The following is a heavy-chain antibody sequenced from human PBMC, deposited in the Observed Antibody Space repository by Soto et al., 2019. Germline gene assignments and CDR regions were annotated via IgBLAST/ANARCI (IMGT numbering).Heavy chain of an antibody. CDR3: AKRGDIVEVSRTFVGYGMDV. Sequence: PGGSLRLSCVASGFTFNSYSMNWVRQAPGKGLEWVSSISSANAYIYYADSVKGRFTISRDNSKNTLYLQMNSLRAEDTAVYYCAKRGDIVEVSRTFVGYGMDVWGQGTTVTVSS. J-gene: IGHJ6*02. D-gene: IGHD2-2*01. V-gene: IGHV3-21*04. CDR2: ISSANAYI. CDR1: GFTFNSYS.